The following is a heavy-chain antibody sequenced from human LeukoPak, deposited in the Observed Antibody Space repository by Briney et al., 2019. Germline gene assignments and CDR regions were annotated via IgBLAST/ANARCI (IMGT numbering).Heavy chain of an antibody. CDR3: ARAVEGRGYSAYDLISPLVDY. CDR1: GGSISSGGHS. V-gene: IGHV4-30-2*01. CDR2: IYHTGST. D-gene: IGHD5-12*01. J-gene: IGHJ4*02. Sequence: SETLSLTCAVSGGSISSGGHSWSWIRQPPGEGLEWIGYIYHTGSTYYNPSLKSRVTISVDRSKNQFSLKLSSVTAADTAVYYCARAVEGRGYSAYDLISPLVDYWGQGTLVTVSS.